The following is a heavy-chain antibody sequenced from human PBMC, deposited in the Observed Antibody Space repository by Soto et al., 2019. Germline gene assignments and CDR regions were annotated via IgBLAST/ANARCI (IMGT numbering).Heavy chain of an antibody. V-gene: IGHV3-53*01. CDR2: IYSGGST. CDR3: ARLVVVAATSWFDP. D-gene: IGHD2-15*01. J-gene: IGHJ5*02. CDR1: GFTVSSNY. Sequence: GGSLRLSCAASGFTVSSNYMSWVRQAPGRGLEWVSVIYSGGSTYYADSVKGRFTISRDNSKNTLYLQMNSLRAEDTAVYYCARLVVVAATSWFDPWGQGTLVTVSS.